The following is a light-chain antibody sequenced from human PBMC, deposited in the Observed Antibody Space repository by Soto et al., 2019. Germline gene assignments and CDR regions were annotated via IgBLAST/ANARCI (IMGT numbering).Light chain of an antibody. CDR2: DVS. CDR3: HSRA. CDR1: QSISRW. J-gene: IGKJ5*01. Sequence: DFLMTQSPSTLSASVGDRVTISCQASQSISRWLAWYQQKPGRAPKLLIYDVSSLKSGVPSRFSGSGSGTEFTLTISRLQPDDFATYFCHSRAFGQGTRLEIK. V-gene: IGKV1-5*01.